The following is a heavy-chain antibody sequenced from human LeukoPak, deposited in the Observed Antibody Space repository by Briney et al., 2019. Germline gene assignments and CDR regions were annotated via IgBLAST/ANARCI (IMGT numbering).Heavy chain of an antibody. D-gene: IGHD3-10*02. J-gene: IGHJ4*02. CDR1: GGSFSGYY. CDR2: INHSGST. V-gene: IGHV4-34*01. Sequence: PSETQSLTCAVYGGSFSGYYWSWIRQPPGKGLEWIGEINHSGSTNYNPSLKSRVTISVDTSKNQFSLKLSSVTAADTAVYYCANMFTGNFDYWGQGTLVTVSS. CDR3: ANMFTGNFDY.